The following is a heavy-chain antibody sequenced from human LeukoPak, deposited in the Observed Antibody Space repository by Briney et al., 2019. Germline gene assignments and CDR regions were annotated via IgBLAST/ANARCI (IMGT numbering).Heavy chain of an antibody. Sequence: TSETLSLTCTVSGGSISSSSYYWGWIRQPPGKGLEWIGSIYYSGSTYYNPSLKSRVTISVDTSKNQFSLKLSSVTAADTAVYYCARDTVAPAAAGTPNWFDPWGQGTLVTVSS. CDR3: ARDTVAPAAAGTPNWFDP. D-gene: IGHD6-13*01. CDR1: GGSISSSSYY. V-gene: IGHV4-39*07. J-gene: IGHJ5*02. CDR2: IYYSGST.